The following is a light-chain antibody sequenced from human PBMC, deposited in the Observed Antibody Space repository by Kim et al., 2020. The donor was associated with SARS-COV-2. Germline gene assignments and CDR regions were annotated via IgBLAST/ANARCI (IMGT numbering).Light chain of an antibody. CDR1: NSRDKT. CDR3: QVWDSNTDQWV. V-gene: IGLV3-21*01. CDR2: FDA. Sequence: ARGKTAKITCGDNNSRDKTVHWYQRKSGQAPVLVIFFDADRPSGLPDRFSGSNSGNTATLTVSRVEAGDEADYYCQVWDSNTDQWVFGGGTKVTVL. J-gene: IGLJ3*02.